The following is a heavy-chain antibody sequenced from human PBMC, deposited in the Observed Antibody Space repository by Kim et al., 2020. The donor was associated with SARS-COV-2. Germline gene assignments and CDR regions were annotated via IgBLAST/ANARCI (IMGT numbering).Heavy chain of an antibody. CDR1: GGTFSSYA. CDR2: IIPIFGTA. Sequence: SVKVSCKASGGTFSSYAISWVRQAPGQGLEWMGGIIPIFGTANYAQKFQGRVTITADESTSTAYMELSSLRSEDTAVYYCARERCSSTSCYKDYYYGMDVWGQGTTVTVSS. J-gene: IGHJ6*02. V-gene: IGHV1-69*13. D-gene: IGHD2-2*02. CDR3: ARERCSSTSCYKDYYYGMDV.